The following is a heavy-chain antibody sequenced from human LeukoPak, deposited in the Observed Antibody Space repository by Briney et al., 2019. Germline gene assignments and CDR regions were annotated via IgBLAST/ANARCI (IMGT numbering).Heavy chain of an antibody. V-gene: IGHV4-61*02. CDR3: ARGVDDRSGYQTHGFDY. D-gene: IGHD3-22*01. J-gene: IGHJ4*02. Sequence: SETLSHTCTVSGDSISSTSYYWSWIRQPTGKGLEWLGRIYASGKTNYNPSLKSRVSISIDTSRNYFSLRLTSVTAADTAIYYCARGVDDRSGYQTHGFDYWGQGTLVAVSS. CDR1: GDSISSTSYY. CDR2: IYASGKT.